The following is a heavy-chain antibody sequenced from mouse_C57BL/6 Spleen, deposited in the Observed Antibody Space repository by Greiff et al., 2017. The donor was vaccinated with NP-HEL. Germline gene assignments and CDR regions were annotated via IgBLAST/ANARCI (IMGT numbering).Heavy chain of an antibody. V-gene: IGHV1-82*01. CDR2: IYPGDGDT. Sequence: QVQLQQSGAELVKPGASVKISCKASGYAFSSYWMNWVKQRPGKGLEWIGRIYPGDGDTNYNGKFKGKATLTADKSSSTAYMQLSSLTSEDSAVYFCARTGTRYAMDYWGQGTSVTVSS. D-gene: IGHD4-1*01. CDR3: ARTGTRYAMDY. J-gene: IGHJ4*01. CDR1: GYAFSSYW.